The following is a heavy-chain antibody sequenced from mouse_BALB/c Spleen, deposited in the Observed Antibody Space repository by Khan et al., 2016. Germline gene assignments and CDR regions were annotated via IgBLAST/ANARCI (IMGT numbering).Heavy chain of an antibody. CDR3: ARDGGYDDAMDY. CDR1: GYTFTNYW. V-gene: IGHV1-63*02. CDR2: IYPGGGYT. Sequence: QVQLQQSGAELVRPGTSVKISCKASGYTFTNYWLGWVKQRPGHGLEWIGNIYPGGGYTNYNEKFKGKATLTADTSSSTAYMQLSSLTSEDSAVYFCARDGGYDDAMDYWGQGTSVTVSS. J-gene: IGHJ4*01. D-gene: IGHD2-2*01.